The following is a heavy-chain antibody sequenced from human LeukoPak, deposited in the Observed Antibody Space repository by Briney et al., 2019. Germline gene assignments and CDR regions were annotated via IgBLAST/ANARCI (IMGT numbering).Heavy chain of an antibody. CDR2: IYYSGST. J-gene: IGHJ4*02. CDR3: ARVVRGFGFDY. D-gene: IGHD3-10*01. Sequence: SETLSLTCTVSGGSISSGDYYWSWIRQPPGKGLEWIGYIYYSGSTYYNPSLKSRVTISVDTSKNQFSLKLSSVTAADTAVYYCARVVRGFGFDYWGQGTLVTVSS. V-gene: IGHV4-30-4*08. CDR1: GGSISSGDYY.